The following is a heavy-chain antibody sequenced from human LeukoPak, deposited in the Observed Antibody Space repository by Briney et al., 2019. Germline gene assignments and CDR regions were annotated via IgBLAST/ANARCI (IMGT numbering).Heavy chain of an antibody. D-gene: IGHD3-10*01. V-gene: IGHV1-18*01. CDR1: DNTFPMFG. Sequence: GASVKVSCKPSDNTFPMFGLTWVRQAPGQGLEWMRWINSYNGNTQYAQNLQGRVTLTRDTSTTTAYMELRSLRSNDTAVYYCARPVKGTFFYYYMDVWGKGTTVIVSS. J-gene: IGHJ6*03. CDR3: ARPVKGTFFYYYMDV. CDR2: INSYNGNT.